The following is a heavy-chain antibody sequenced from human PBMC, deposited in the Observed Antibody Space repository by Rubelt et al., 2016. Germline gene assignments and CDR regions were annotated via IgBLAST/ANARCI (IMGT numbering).Heavy chain of an antibody. D-gene: IGHD1-7*01. Sequence: EVQLVESGGGLVQPGGSLRLSCAASGFTFSSYSMNWVRQAPGKGLEWVSVIYSGGSTYYADSVKGRFTISRHNSKNTLYLQMNSLRAEDTAVYYCASGWNSVGPIDYWGQGTLVTVSS. CDR2: IYSGGST. CDR1: GFTFSSYS. V-gene: IGHV3-53*04. J-gene: IGHJ4*02. CDR3: ASGWNSVGPIDY.